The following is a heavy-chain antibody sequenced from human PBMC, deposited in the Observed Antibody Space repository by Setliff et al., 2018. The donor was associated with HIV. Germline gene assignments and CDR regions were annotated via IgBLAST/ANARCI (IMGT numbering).Heavy chain of an antibody. Sequence: GGSLRLSCAASGFNVNNKYMSWVRQASGKGLEWVGRIRSKVNTYATAYAASVKGRFIISRDDSKNTAYLQLNSLKTEDTAVYYCSRQIFGVLIGYYGLDVWGQGTTVTVSS. CDR1: GFNVNNKY. CDR3: SRQIFGVLIGYYGLDV. D-gene: IGHD3-3*01. J-gene: IGHJ6*02. V-gene: IGHV3-73*01. CDR2: IRSKVNTYAT.